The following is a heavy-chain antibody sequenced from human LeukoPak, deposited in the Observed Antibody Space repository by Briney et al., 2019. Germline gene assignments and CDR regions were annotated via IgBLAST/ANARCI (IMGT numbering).Heavy chain of an antibody. CDR1: GFTFSSYG. J-gene: IGHJ4*02. V-gene: IGHV3-30*18. CDR3: AKDLSYYPPFLDY. CDR2: ISYDGSNK. D-gene: IGHD1-26*01. Sequence: GRSLRLSCAASGFTFSSYGMHWVRQAPGKGLEWVAVISYDGSNKYYADSVKGRFTISRDNSKNTLYLQMNSLRAEDTAVYYCAKDLSYYPPFLDYWGQGTLVTVSS.